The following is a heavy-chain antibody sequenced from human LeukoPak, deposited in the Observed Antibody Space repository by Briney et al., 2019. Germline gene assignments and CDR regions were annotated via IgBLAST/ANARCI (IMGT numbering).Heavy chain of an antibody. Sequence: ASQTLSLTCTVSGGSISSGDYYWSWIRQPPGKGLEWIGEINHSGSTNYNPSLKSRVTISVDTSKNQFSLKLSSVTAADTAVYYCARAGVYYYDSSGYSDWGQGTLVTVSS. CDR1: GGSISSGDYY. D-gene: IGHD3-22*01. CDR3: ARAGVYYYDSSGYSD. CDR2: INHSGST. J-gene: IGHJ4*02. V-gene: IGHV4-30-4*08.